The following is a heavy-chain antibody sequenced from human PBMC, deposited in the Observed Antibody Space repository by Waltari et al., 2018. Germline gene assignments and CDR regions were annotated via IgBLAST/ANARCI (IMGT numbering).Heavy chain of an antibody. CDR1: GFTFSSYA. D-gene: IGHD6-19*01. CDR2: ISYDGSNK. Sequence: QVQLVESGGGVVQPGRSLRLSCAASGFTFSSYAMHWVRQAPGKGLEWVAVISYDGSNKYYADSVKGRFTISRDNSKNTLYLQMNSLRAEDTAVYYCARVHVAGTYYYYGMDVWGQGTTVTVSS. V-gene: IGHV3-30*04. CDR3: ARVHVAGTYYYYGMDV. J-gene: IGHJ6*02.